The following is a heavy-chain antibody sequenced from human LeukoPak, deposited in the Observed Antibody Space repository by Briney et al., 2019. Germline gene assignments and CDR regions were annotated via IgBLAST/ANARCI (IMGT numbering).Heavy chain of an antibody. CDR1: GVTFSSYG. Sequence: GGSLRLSRAASGVTFSSYGMHWVRQAPGKGLEWVALISSDGNDKLYGDSVKGRFTISRDDSKSTLYLQMNSLRAEDTAVYYCTTKVIRGNSGDDYDDWGQGTLVTVSS. CDR2: ISSDGNDK. V-gene: IGHV3-30*03. CDR3: TTKVIRGNSGDDYDD. D-gene: IGHD5-12*01. J-gene: IGHJ4*02.